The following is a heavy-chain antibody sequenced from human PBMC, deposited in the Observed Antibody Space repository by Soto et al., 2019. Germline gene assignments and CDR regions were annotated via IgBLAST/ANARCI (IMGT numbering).Heavy chain of an antibody. D-gene: IGHD2-15*01. J-gene: IGHJ4*02. CDR1: GLPFSSNG. CDR2: IWDDGSNK. CDR3: ARDLSVAPFDY. V-gene: IGHV3-33*01. Sequence: GGSLRLSCAASGLPFSSNGMHWVRQAPGKGLEWVAVIWDDGSNKYYADSVKGRFTISRENSKNTLYLQMNSLRAEDTAVYYCARDLSVAPFDYWGQGTLVTVAS.